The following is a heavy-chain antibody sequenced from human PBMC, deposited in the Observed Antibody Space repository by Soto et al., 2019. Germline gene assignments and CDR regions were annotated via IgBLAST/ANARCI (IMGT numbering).Heavy chain of an antibody. CDR2: INAGNGNT. CDR1: GYTFTSYA. J-gene: IGHJ4*02. D-gene: IGHD1-26*01. V-gene: IGHV1-3*01. Sequence: SVKVSCKASGYTFTSYAMHWARQAPGQRLEWMGWINAGNGNTKYSQKFQGRVTITRDTSASTAYMELSSLRSEDTAVYYCARDSGWEPPYYFDYWGQGTLVTVSS. CDR3: ARDSGWEPPYYFDY.